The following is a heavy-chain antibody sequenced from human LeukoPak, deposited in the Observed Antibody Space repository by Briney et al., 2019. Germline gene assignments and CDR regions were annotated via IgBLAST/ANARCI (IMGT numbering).Heavy chain of an antibody. V-gene: IGHV4-39*01. Sequence: SETLSLTCTVSGXSIRSRNYYWDWIRQPPGKGLEWIGNFYDSGSTYYNPSLKSRVTISGDTSKNQFSLKLTSVTAADTAVYYCARHTRPGCSGYENAFDIWGQGTMVTVSS. CDR1: GXSIRSRNYY. CDR2: FYDSGST. CDR3: ARHTRPGCSGYENAFDI. D-gene: IGHD5-12*01. J-gene: IGHJ3*02.